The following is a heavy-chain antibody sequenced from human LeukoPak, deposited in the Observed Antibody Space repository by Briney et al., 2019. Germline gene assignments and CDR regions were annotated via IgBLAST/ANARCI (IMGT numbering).Heavy chain of an antibody. D-gene: IGHD2-8*01. CDR3: ASGGCTFGA. Sequence: GGSLRLSCAASGFTFSSYWMSWVRQAPGKGRVRVANIKEDETEKNCVGSVKGRFTISRDNTKNSLYLQMNSLRAEHTAVYYCASGGCTFGAWGQGTLVTVSS. J-gene: IGHJ5*02. V-gene: IGHV3-7*02. CDR1: GFTFSSYW. CDR2: IKEDETEK.